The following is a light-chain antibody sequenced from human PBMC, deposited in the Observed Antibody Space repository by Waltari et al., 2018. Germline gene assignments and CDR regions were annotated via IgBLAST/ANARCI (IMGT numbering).Light chain of an antibody. CDR2: GND. Sequence: QSALTQPPSTSGTPGQRVTISCSGSNSNIGVNPVNWYQLPPGPAPKLLIYGNDQRPSGVPDRFSASKSGSSASLAISGLQSEDEADYYCAAWDDRLFGPVFGTGTEVTVL. J-gene: IGLJ1*01. CDR3: AAWDDRLFGPV. V-gene: IGLV1-44*01. CDR1: NSNIGVNP.